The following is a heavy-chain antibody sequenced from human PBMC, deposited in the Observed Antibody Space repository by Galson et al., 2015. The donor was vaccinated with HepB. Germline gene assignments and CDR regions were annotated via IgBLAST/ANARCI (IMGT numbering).Heavy chain of an antibody. V-gene: IGHV3-53*01. Sequence: SLRLSCAASGLTVSINCFSWVRQAPGKGLECVSLIYSGGSNHYAESVKGRFTISRDNSKDTLYLQKNSLRAEDTAVYYCGRGATDGGLFDYWGQGGLVTVSS. CDR2: IYSGGSN. J-gene: IGHJ4*02. CDR3: GRGATDGGLFDY. CDR1: GLTVSINC. D-gene: IGHD3-16*01.